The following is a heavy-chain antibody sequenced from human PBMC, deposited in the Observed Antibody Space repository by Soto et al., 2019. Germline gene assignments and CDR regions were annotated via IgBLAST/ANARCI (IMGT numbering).Heavy chain of an antibody. V-gene: IGHV3-48*01. Sequence: EVQLVESGGGMVHPGGSLRLSCAASGFTFSSYSMNWVRQAPGKGLEWVSYISGSSSMIYYADSVKGRFTISRDNAKNSLYLQMNSLRAEDTAVYYCARDLNPRQEMLYALLGYWGQGTLVTVSS. J-gene: IGHJ4*02. CDR1: GFTFSSYS. CDR2: ISGSSSMI. CDR3: ARDLNPRQEMLYALLGY. D-gene: IGHD2-8*01.